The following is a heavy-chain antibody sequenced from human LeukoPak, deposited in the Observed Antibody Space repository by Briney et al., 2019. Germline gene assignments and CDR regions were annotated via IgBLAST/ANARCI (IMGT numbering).Heavy chain of an antibody. CDR3: ARGHYGGTS. D-gene: IGHD4-17*01. J-gene: IGHJ4*01. V-gene: IGHV1-69*01. CDR2: IIPVVGTA. CDR1: GVTFSSSD. Sequence: GSSVKVSCKAPGVTFSSSDINWVRQAPGQGLEWMGAIIPVVGTANYAQKFQGRVAITADESTSTASMELSSLGSEDTAVYYCARGHYGGTSWGHGTLVTVSS.